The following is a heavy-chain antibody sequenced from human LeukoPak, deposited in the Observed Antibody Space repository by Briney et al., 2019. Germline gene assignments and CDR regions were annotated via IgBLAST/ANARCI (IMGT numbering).Heavy chain of an antibody. CDR1: GFTVTDKY. V-gene: IGHV3-53*01. CDR3: ARTNPVYGDYDY. CDR2: IYPDGRT. Sequence: GGSLRLSCAVSGFTVTDKYMSWVRQAPGKGLQWVSVIYPDGRTYYADSVKGRFTISRDISRNTLLLQMNSLRPDDTAVHYCARTNPVYGDYDYWGQGTLVTVSS. J-gene: IGHJ4*02. D-gene: IGHD4-17*01.